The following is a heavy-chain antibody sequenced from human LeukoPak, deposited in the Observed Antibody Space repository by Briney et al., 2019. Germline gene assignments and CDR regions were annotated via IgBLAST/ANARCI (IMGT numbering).Heavy chain of an antibody. CDR1: GFTFRSDA. V-gene: IGHV3-23*01. D-gene: IGHD4-11*01. CDR2: ISGSGGSP. CDR3: AKANIYSNYYYYYMDV. J-gene: IGHJ6*03. Sequence: GGSLRLSRADSGFTFRSDAPRWVRHALGEGLGWGSAISGSGGSPYYADSVKGRFTISRDNSKNTLYLQINSLRAEDTAVYYCAKANIYSNYYYYYMDVWGKGTTVTVSS.